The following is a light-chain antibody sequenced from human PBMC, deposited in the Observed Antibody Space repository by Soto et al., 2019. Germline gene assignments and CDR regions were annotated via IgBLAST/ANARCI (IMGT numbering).Light chain of an antibody. CDR1: QSVLYSSNNKNY. CDR2: WAS. CDR3: QQYYSTPVT. J-gene: IGKJ4*01. V-gene: IGKV4-1*01. Sequence: DIVMTQSPDSLAVSLGARATINCKSSQSVLYSSNNKNYLAWYQQKPGQPPKLLISWASTRESGVPDRFSGSGSGTDFTLTISSLQAEDVAGYDGQQYYSTPVTFGGGTKVEIK.